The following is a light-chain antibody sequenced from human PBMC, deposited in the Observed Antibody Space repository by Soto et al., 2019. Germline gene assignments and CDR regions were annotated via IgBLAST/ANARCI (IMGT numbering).Light chain of an antibody. CDR1: QSVSSN. Sequence: EIVMTQSPAILSVSPGERATLSCRASQSVSSNLAWFQQKPGQTPWLLFNGASTRATGIPARFTGSGSGTEFILTISSLQSEDFAVYYCQQYDIWPPTFGQGTKVDIK. V-gene: IGKV3-15*01. CDR2: GAS. CDR3: QQYDIWPPT. J-gene: IGKJ1*01.